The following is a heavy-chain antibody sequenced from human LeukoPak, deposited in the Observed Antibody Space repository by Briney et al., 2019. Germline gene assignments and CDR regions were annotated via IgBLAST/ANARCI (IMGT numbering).Heavy chain of an antibody. CDR3: ARDMVRGVIHDAFDI. CDR1: GFTFDDYG. J-gene: IGHJ3*02. CDR2: INWNGGGT. V-gene: IGHV3-20*04. D-gene: IGHD3-10*01. Sequence: GGSLRLSCAASGFTFDDYGMSWVRHAPGKGLEWVSGINWNGGGTVYADSVKGRFTISRDNAKNSLYLQMNSLRAEDTALYYCARDMVRGVIHDAFDIWGQGTMVTVSS.